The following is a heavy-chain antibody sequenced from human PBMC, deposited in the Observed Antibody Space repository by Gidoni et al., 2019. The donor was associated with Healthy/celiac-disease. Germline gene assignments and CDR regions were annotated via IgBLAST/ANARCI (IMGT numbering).Heavy chain of an antibody. CDR1: GGSISSSRYY. V-gene: IGHV4-39*01. CDR2: IYYSGST. D-gene: IGHD3-22*01. CDR3: ARLGYYYDSSGYYLIGFDY. Sequence: QLQLQESGPGLVKPSETLSLTCTVSGGSISSSRYYWGWIRQPPGKGLEWIGSIYYSGSTYYNPSLKSRVTISVDTSKNQFSLKLSSVTAADTAVYYCARLGYYYDSSGYYLIGFDYWGQGTLVTVSS. J-gene: IGHJ4*02.